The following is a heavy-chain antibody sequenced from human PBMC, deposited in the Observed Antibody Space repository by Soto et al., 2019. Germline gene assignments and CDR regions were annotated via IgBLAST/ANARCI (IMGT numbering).Heavy chain of an antibody. D-gene: IGHD2-2*01. CDR3: ARPLGNIVVVPAAYNRRYYYGMDV. V-gene: IGHV3-23*01. J-gene: IGHJ6*02. CDR2: ISGSGGST. CDR1: GHTFHSYA. Sequence: GGSLRLSCVASGHTFHSYAMSWVRQAPGKGLEWVSGISGSGGSTYYADSVRGRFTISRDDSKNTLYLQMNSLRAEDTAVYYCARPLGNIVVVPAAYNRRYYYGMDVWGQGTTVTVSS.